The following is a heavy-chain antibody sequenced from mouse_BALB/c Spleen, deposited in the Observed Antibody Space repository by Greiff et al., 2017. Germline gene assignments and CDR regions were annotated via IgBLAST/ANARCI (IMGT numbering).Heavy chain of an antibody. CDR3: ARVRTGRFDY. J-gene: IGHJ2*01. D-gene: IGHD4-1*01. CDR2: ISSGSSTI. V-gene: IGHV5-17*02. CDR1: GFTFSSFG. Sequence: EVKLVESGGGLVQPGGSRKLSCAASGFTFSSFGMHWVRQAPEKGLEWVAYISSGSSTIYYADTVKGRFTISRDNPKNTLFLQMTSLRSEDTAMYYCARVRTGRFDYWGQGTTLTVSS.